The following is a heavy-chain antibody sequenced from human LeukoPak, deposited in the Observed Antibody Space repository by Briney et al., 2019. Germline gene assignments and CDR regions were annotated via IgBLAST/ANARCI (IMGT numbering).Heavy chain of an antibody. Sequence: SETLSLTCAVYGGSFSGYYWSWVRQPPGQGLEWIGETNHVGFTYYNPSLESRVTISLDTSEKQFSLRLTSVTAADTAVYYCARGSGKALYYFMDVWGNGTTVTVSS. D-gene: IGHD6-25*01. CDR1: GGSFSGYY. CDR3: ARGSGKALYYFMDV. CDR2: TNHVGFT. J-gene: IGHJ6*03. V-gene: IGHV4-34*01.